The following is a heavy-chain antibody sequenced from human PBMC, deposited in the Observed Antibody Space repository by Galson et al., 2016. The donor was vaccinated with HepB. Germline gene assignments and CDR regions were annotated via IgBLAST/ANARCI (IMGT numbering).Heavy chain of an antibody. D-gene: IGHD3-10*01. Sequence: SLRLSCAASVFTFSSFGMNWVRQAPGRGLEWVSSIINYSDYIYYADSVKGRFTISRDNAKNSLYLQMNSLRAEDTAVYYCARDSLDLCGSGSYKRFDPWCQGTLATVSS. V-gene: IGHV3-21*01. CDR2: IINYSDYI. CDR1: VFTFSSFG. CDR3: ARDSLDLCGSGSYKRFDP. J-gene: IGHJ5*02.